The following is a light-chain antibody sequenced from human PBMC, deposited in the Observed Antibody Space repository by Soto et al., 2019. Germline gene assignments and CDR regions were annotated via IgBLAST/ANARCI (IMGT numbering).Light chain of an antibody. J-gene: IGLJ1*01. CDR1: SSNIGAGYD. CDR3: ASWDDSLNGPV. CDR2: GNG. V-gene: IGLV1-40*01. Sequence: QSVLTQPPSVSGAPGQRVTISCTGSSSNIGAGYDVHWYQQLPGTAPKLLIFGNGNRPSGVPDRFSGSKSGTSASLAISGLQSEDEADYYCASWDDSLNGPVFGTGTKVTVL.